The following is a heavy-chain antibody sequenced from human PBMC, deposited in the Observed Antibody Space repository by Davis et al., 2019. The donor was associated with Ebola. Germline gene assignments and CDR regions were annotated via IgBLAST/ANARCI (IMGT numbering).Heavy chain of an antibody. J-gene: IGHJ4*02. D-gene: IGHD2-2*01. CDR3: ARGTSGSFDY. V-gene: IGHV1-2*02. CDR1: GYTFTDYY. Sequence: ASVKVSCKASGYTFTDYYIHWVRQAPGQGLEWVGWVNPANGATSYAHNFNGRITMARDPTISTAYMELSSLRSDDTAVYYCARGTSGSFDYWGQGTLVTVSS. CDR2: VNPANGAT.